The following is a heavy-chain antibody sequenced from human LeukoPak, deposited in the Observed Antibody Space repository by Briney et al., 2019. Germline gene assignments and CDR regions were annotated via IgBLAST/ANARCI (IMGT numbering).Heavy chain of an antibody. CDR3: ARGSAPYYYGSGSYLNWFDP. CDR1: GYTFTGYY. CDR2: INPNSGGT. V-gene: IGHV1-2*02. J-gene: IGHJ5*02. Sequence: ASVKVSCKASGYTFTGYYMHWVRQAPGQGLEWMGWINPNSGGTNYAQKFQGRVTMTRDTSISTAYMELSRLRSDDTAVYYCARGSAPYYYGSGSYLNWFDPWGQGTLVTVSS. D-gene: IGHD3-10*01.